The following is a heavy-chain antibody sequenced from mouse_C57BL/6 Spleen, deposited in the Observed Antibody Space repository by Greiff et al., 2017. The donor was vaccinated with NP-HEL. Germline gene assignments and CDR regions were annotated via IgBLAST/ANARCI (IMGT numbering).Heavy chain of an antibody. V-gene: IGHV1-54*01. CDR3: ARGVEYYYAMDY. Sequence: QVQLQQSGAELVRPGTSVKVSCKASGYAFTNYLIEWVKQRPGQGLEWIGVINPGSGGTNYNEKFKGKATLTADKSSSTAYMQLSSLTSEDSAVYFCARGVEYYYAMDYWGQGTSVTVSS. D-gene: IGHD1-1*02. CDR2: INPGSGGT. CDR1: GYAFTNYL. J-gene: IGHJ4*01.